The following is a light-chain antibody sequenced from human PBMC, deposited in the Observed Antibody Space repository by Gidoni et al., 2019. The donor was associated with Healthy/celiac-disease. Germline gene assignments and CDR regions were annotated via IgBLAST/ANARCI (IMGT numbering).Light chain of an antibody. CDR3: QQYGSSSRFT. CDR1: QSVSSSY. CDR2: GAS. V-gene: IGKV3-20*01. J-gene: IGKJ3*01. Sequence: EIVLTQSPGTLSLSPGERATLSCRASQSVSSSYLAWYQQKPGQAPRLLIYGASSRATGIPDRFSGSGSGTDFTLTISRLEPEDFAVNYCQQYGSSSRFTFGPGTKVDIK.